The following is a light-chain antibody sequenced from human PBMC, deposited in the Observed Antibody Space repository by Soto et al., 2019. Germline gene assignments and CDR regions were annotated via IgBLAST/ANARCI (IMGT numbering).Light chain of an antibody. V-gene: IGKV1-33*01. CDR2: DAS. J-gene: IGKJ5*01. CDR3: QQHDEFPT. CDR1: QGISIN. Sequence: DIQMTQSPSSLSASVGDKVIITCRSSQGISINLNWFQQKPGKAPELLIYDASNLQTGVPSRFSVSGSGTDFILIINNLQPEDVATYYCQQHDEFPTFGQGTRLEI.